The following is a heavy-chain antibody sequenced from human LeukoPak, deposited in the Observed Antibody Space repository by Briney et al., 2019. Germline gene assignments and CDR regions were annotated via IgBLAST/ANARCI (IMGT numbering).Heavy chain of an antibody. Sequence: GGSLRLSCAASGFTFSIYAMSWVRQAPGKRLEWVAVTWYDGSYKYYGDSVKGRFTISRDNSKNTLYLQTASLRVEDTAVYYCARQFDGSHPNAFDIWGQGTMVTVSS. J-gene: IGHJ3*02. CDR2: TWYDGSYK. CDR3: ARQFDGSHPNAFDI. CDR1: GFTFSIYA. V-gene: IGHV3-33*08. D-gene: IGHD1-26*01.